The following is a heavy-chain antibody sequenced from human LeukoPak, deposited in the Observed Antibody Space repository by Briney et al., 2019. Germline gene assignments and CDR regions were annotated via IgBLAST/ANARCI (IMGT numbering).Heavy chain of an antibody. J-gene: IGHJ6*03. V-gene: IGHV4-34*01. CDR1: GGSFSGYY. Sequence: SETLSLTCAVYGGSFSGYYWSWIRQPPGKGLEWIGEINHSGSTYYNPSLKSRVTISVDTSKNQFSLKLSSVTAADTAVYYCARSAPYSYYYYYMDVWGKGTTVTVSS. D-gene: IGHD2-15*01. CDR3: ARSAPYSYYYYYMDV. CDR2: INHSGST.